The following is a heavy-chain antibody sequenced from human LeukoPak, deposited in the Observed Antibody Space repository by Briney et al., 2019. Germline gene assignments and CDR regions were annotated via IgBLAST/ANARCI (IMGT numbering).Heavy chain of an antibody. V-gene: IGHV3-48*03. J-gene: IGHJ4*02. CDR1: GFTFSSYE. D-gene: IGHD2-2*01. CDR2: ISSSGSTI. Sequence: QAGGSLRLSCAASGFTFSSYEMNWVRQAPGKGLEWVSYISSSGSTIYYADSVKGRFTISRDDAKNSLYLQMNSLRAEDTAVYYCARGGGASSTSFDYWGQGTLVTVSS. CDR3: ARGGGASSTSFDY.